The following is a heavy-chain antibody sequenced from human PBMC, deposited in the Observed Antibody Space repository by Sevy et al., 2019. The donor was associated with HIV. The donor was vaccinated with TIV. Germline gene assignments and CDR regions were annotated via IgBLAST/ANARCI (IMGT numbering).Heavy chain of an antibody. CDR1: GGSVTSGDYS. CDR3: AQYLAASALFHP. V-gene: IGHV4-39*02. J-gene: IGHJ5*02. D-gene: IGHD6-13*01. CDR2: IYNSEQT. Sequence: SETLSLTCTVSGGSVTSGDYSWGWFRQSPGKGLEWIGCIYNSEQTYYNPSLKSRVAISVDSSQNLFSLKLTSGTAADTAVYYCAQYLAASALFHPWGQGTLVTVSS.